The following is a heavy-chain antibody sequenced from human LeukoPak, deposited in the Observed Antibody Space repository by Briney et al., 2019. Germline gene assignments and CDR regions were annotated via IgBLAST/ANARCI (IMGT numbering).Heavy chain of an antibody. J-gene: IGHJ5*02. CDR1: GGSISSYY. V-gene: IGHV4-59*08. D-gene: IGHD3-10*01. Sequence: SETLSLTCTVSGGSISSYYWSWIRQPPGKGLEWIGYIYYSGSTNYNPSLKSRVTISVDTSKNQFSLRLSSVTAADTAVYYCARHVTESKTPPGVWTPNWFDPWGQGTLVAVSS. CDR3: ARHVTESKTPPGVWTPNWFDP. CDR2: IYYSGST.